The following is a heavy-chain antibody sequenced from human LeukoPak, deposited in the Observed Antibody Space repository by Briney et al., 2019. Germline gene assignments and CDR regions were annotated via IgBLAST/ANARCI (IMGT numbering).Heavy chain of an antibody. D-gene: IGHD1-26*01. CDR3: AKARTLRRSYLDDY. CDR2: IRYDGSNK. V-gene: IGHV3-30*02. J-gene: IGHJ4*02. Sequence: GGSLRLSCAASGFTFSSYGMHWVRQAPGKGLEWVAFIRYDGSNKYYADSVKGRFTISRDKSKNTLYLQMNSLRAEDTAVYYCAKARTLRRSYLDDYWGQGTLVTVSS. CDR1: GFTFSSYG.